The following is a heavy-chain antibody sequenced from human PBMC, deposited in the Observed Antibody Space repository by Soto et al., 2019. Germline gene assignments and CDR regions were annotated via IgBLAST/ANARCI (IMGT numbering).Heavy chain of an antibody. D-gene: IGHD1-26*01. V-gene: IGHV4-34*01. Sequence: PSETLSLTCAVYGGSFSGYYWSWIRQPPGKGLEWIGEINHSGSTNYNPSLKSRVTISVDTSKNQFSLKLSSVTAADTAVYYCASGGGMGATYYYYGMDVWGQGTTVTVSS. J-gene: IGHJ6*02. CDR3: ASGGGMGATYYYYGMDV. CDR2: INHSGST. CDR1: GGSFSGYY.